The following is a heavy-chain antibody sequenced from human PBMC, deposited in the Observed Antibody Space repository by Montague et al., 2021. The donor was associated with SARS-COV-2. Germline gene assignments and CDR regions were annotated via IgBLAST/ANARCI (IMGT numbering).Heavy chain of an antibody. CDR1: FGSISTYY. J-gene: IGHJ5*01. D-gene: IGHD2-21*01. CDR2: IFYNGST. Sequence: SETLSLTCTVSFGSISTYYWSWIRQPPGKGLEWIGFIFYNGSTKYNPSLKRRVSISLDTSKNQFSLKLSSVTAADMAVYYCARQDAWEYCGDEGYRGWFDSWGQGTLVTVSS. V-gene: IGHV4-59*01. CDR3: ARQDAWEYCGDEGYRGWFDS.